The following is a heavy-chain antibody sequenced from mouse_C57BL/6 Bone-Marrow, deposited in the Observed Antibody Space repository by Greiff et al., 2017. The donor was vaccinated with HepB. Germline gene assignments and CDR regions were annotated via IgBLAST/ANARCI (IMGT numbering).Heavy chain of an antibody. CDR2: ISYDGSN. CDR1: GYSITSGYY. CDR3: ARGAIYYGNSWFAY. Sequence: EVKLVESGPGLVKPSQSLSLTCSVTGYSITSGYYWNWIRQFPGNKLEWMGYISYDGSNNYNPSLKNRISITRDTSKNQFFLKLNSVTTEDTATYYCARGAIYYGNSWFAYWGQGTLVTVSA. V-gene: IGHV3-6*01. J-gene: IGHJ3*01. D-gene: IGHD2-1*01.